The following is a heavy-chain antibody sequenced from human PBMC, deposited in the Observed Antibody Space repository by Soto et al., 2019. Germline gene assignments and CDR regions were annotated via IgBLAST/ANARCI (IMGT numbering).Heavy chain of an antibody. CDR1: GFTFSSYA. D-gene: IGHD3-3*01. V-gene: IGHV3-23*01. CDR2: ISGSGGST. CDR3: AKTEPNYDFWSGPYYYYGMDV. Sequence: EVQLLESVGGLVQPGGSLRLSCAASGFTFSSYAMSWVRQAPGKGLEWVSAISGSGGSTYYADSVKGRFTISRDNSKNTLYLQMNSLRAEDTAVYYCAKTEPNYDFWSGPYYYYGMDVWGQGTTVTVSS. J-gene: IGHJ6*02.